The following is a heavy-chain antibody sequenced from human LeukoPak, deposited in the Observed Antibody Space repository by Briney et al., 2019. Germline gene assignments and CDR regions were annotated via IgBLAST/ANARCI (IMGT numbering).Heavy chain of an antibody. D-gene: IGHD3-10*01. Sequence: SETLSLTCTVSGGSISSYYWSWIRQPPGKGLEWIGYIYYSGSTNYNPSLKSRVTISVDTSKNQFSLKLSSVTAADTAVYYCARAYGLQYYFDYWGQGTLVTAS. J-gene: IGHJ4*02. V-gene: IGHV4-59*01. CDR1: GGSISSYY. CDR3: ARAYGLQYYFDY. CDR2: IYYSGST.